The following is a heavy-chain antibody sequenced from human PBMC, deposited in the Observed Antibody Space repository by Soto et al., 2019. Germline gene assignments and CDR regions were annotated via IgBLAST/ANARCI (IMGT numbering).Heavy chain of an antibody. Sequence: QVQLVESGGGVVQPGRSLRLSCAASGFSFSFSSYTMHWVRQAPGKGLEWVALISYDENNKYYADSVKGGFTISRDNSKNTLYLQMNSLRAEDTSVYYCARPRLSSIGTTPIDYWGQGTLVTVSS. CDR2: ISYDENNK. J-gene: IGHJ4*02. D-gene: IGHD1-1*01. CDR3: ARPRLSSIGTTPIDY. CDR1: GFSFSFSSYT. V-gene: IGHV3-30-3*01.